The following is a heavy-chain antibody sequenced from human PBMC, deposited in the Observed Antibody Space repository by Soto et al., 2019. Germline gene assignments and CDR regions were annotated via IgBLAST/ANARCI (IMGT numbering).Heavy chain of an antibody. CDR3: ARHVPPLLRFGESWGYYFDY. Sequence: SETLSLTCTVSGGSISSSSYYWGWIRQPTGGGLEWIESIYYSGSTYHHPSLKGRVTISVVTSENQFALMLSSVTAADTAVYYCARHVPPLLRFGESWGYYFDYCGQVILVT. CDR2: IYYSGST. D-gene: IGHD3-10*01. V-gene: IGHV4-39*01. CDR1: GGSISSSSYY. J-gene: IGHJ4*02.